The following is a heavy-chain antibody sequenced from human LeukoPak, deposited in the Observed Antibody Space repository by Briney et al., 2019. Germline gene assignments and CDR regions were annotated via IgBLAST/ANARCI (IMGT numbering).Heavy chain of an antibody. V-gene: IGHV3-21*01. Sequence: GGSLRLSCAASGFTFSSYSMNWVRQAPGKGLEWVSSISSSSSCIYYADSVKGRFTISRDNAKNSLYLQMNSLRAEDTAVYYCARVVAAAGYFDYWGQGTLVTVSS. CDR2: ISSSSSCI. CDR3: ARVVAAAGYFDY. CDR1: GFTFSSYS. D-gene: IGHD6-13*01. J-gene: IGHJ4*02.